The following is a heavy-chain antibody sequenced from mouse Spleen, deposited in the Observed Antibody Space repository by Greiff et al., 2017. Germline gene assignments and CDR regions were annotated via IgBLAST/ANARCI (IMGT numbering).Heavy chain of an antibody. CDR3: AREGVYDYEAWFAY. V-gene: IGHV5-9*04. Sequence: EVKLVESGGGLVKPGGSLKLSCAASGFTFSSYTMSWVRQTPAKRLAWVATISSGGGNTYYPDSVKGRFTISRDNARNTLYLQMSSLRSEDTAMYYCAREGVYDYEAWFAYWGQGTLVTVSA. CDR1: GFTFSSYT. J-gene: IGHJ3*01. D-gene: IGHD2-4*01. CDR2: ISSGGGNT.